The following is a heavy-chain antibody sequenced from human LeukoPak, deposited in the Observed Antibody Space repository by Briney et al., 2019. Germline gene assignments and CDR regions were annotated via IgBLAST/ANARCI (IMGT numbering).Heavy chain of an antibody. CDR2: TNLHGTTV. CDR3: ASGYTYVRLGDH. CDR1: GLSFSNYW. J-gene: IGHJ4*02. Sequence: PGGSLTLSCAVSGLSFSNYWMHWVRQAPGKGLVWVARTNLHGTTVDYADSVKGRFTISRDNAKNTLFLQMNSLRAEDTAVYYCASGYTYVRLGDHWGQGTLVTVSS. V-gene: IGHV3-74*01. D-gene: IGHD5-18*01.